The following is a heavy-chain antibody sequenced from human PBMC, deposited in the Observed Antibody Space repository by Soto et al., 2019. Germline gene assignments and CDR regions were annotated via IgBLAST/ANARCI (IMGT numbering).Heavy chain of an antibody. D-gene: IGHD3-22*01. J-gene: IGHJ6*02. Sequence: LGESLKISCKGSGYSFTSYWIGWVRQMPGKGLEWMGIIYPGDSDTRYSPSFQGQVTISADKSISTAYLQWSSLKASDTAMYYCARHGTYYYDSSGYHDYYYGMDVWGQGTTVTVSS. CDR1: GYSFTSYW. CDR3: ARHGTYYYDSSGYHDYYYGMDV. CDR2: IYPGDSDT. V-gene: IGHV5-51*01.